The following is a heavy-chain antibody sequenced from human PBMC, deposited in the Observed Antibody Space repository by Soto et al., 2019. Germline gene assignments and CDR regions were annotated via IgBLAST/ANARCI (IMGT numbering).Heavy chain of an antibody. D-gene: IGHD1-1*01. J-gene: IGHJ4*02. V-gene: IGHV4-31*03. CDR2: IYYTGNT. CDR1: GGSISSGGTGSY. CDR3: ASGHDAYKVRY. Sequence: QVQLQESGPGLVKPSQTLSLTCTVSGGSISSGGTGSYWTWIRQLPGKCLAWIGYIYYTGNTYYNPSRKSRTTISIDTSENQFYLKLTSVTDADTAVYFCASGHDAYKVRYWGQGTLVTVSS.